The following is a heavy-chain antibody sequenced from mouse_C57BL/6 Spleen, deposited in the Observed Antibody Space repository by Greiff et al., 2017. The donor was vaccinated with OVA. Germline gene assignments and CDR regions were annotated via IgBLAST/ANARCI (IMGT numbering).Heavy chain of an antibody. V-gene: IGHV3-6*01. CDR3: ASGEGYYFWFAY. Sequence: EESGPGLVKPSQSLSLTCSVTGYSITSGYYWNWIRQFPGNKLEWMGYISYDGSNNYNPSLKNRISITRDTSKNQFFLKLNSVTTEDTATYYCASGEGYYFWFAYWGQGTLVTVSA. CDR2: ISYDGSN. D-gene: IGHD2-3*01. CDR1: GYSITSGYY. J-gene: IGHJ3*01.